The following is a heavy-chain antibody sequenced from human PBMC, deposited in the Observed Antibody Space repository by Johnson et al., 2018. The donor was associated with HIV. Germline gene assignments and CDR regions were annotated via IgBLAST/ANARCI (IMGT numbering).Heavy chain of an antibody. CDR3: ARVGSSGKDAFDI. V-gene: IGHV3-30*03. CDR1: GFTFTNYA. Sequence: QVQLVESGGGVVQPGRSLRLSCAASGFTFTNYAMHWVRQAPGKGLEWVAVISYDGTNKYYADSVKGRLTISRDNSKNTVYLQMNSLRAEDTAVYSCARVGSSGKDAFDIWGQGTMVTVSS. CDR2: ISYDGTNK. J-gene: IGHJ3*02. D-gene: IGHD6-25*01.